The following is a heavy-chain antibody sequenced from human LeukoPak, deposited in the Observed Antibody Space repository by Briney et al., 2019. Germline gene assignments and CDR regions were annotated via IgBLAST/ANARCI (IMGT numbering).Heavy chain of an antibody. CDR2: ISFDGNKQ. Sequence: GGSLRLSCAASGFTFSGYGMHWVRQAPGKGLEWVAVISFDGNKQYFADPVRGRFTISRDNAKNSLYLQMNSLRAEDTAVYYCARAPSGSYGFLFHPEYYFDYWGQGTLVTVSS. CDR1: GFTFSGYG. CDR3: ARAPSGSYGFLFHPEYYFDY. J-gene: IGHJ4*02. V-gene: IGHV3-30*12. D-gene: IGHD1-26*01.